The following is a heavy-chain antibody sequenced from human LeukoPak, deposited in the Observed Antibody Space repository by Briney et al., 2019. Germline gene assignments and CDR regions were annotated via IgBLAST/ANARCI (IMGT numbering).Heavy chain of an antibody. CDR2: ISGSGFTI. V-gene: IGHV3-48*01. D-gene: IGHD4-11*01. CDR3: ARGVPETSYYYYYMDV. CDR1: GFTLSNYS. Sequence: GGSLRLSCAVSGFTLSNYSMNWVRQAPGKGLEWISYISGSGFTIHYADSVKGRFTISRDNAKNSLYLQMNSLRAEDTAVYYCARGVPETSYYYYYMDVWGKGTTVTVSS. J-gene: IGHJ6*03.